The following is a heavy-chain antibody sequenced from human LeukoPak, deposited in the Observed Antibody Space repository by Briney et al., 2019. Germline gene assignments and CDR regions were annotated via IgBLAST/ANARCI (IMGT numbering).Heavy chain of an antibody. CDR3: VKGGGYCSSTSCPPPYYFDY. D-gene: IGHD2-2*01. CDR2: IRSNGGST. CDR1: GFTFSSYA. Sequence: GGSLRLSCSASGFTFSSYAIHWVRQAPGKGLEYFSAIRSNGGSTYYADSVKGRFTISRDDSKNTLYLQMSSLRAEDTAVYYCVKGGGYCSSTSCPPPYYFDYWGQGTLVTVSS. V-gene: IGHV3-64D*06. J-gene: IGHJ4*02.